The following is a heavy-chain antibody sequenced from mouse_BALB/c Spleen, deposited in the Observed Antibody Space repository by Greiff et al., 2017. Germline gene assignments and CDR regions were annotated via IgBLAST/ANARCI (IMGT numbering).Heavy chain of an antibody. CDR1: GYTFTSYW. D-gene: IGHD1-1*01. CDR2: INPSTGYT. V-gene: IGHV1-7*01. Sequence: VQLQQSGAELAKPGASVKMSCKASGYTFTSYWMHWVKQRPGQGLEWIGYINPSTGYTEYNQKFKDKATLTADKSSSTAYMQLSSLTSEDSAVYYCARWGGSSYPDYWGQGTTLTVSS. CDR3: ARWGGSSYPDY. J-gene: IGHJ2*01.